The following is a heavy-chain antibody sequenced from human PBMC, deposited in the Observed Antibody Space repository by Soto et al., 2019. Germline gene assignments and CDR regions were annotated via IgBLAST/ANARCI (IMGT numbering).Heavy chain of an antibody. Sequence: ASVKVSCKASGYTFTSYGISWVRQAPGQGLEWMGWISAYNGNTNYAQKLQGRVTMTTDTSTSTAYMELRSLRSDDTAVYYCARGVAPYYYDSSGYYYGDHWFDPWGQGTLVTVSS. D-gene: IGHD3-22*01. V-gene: IGHV1-18*04. J-gene: IGHJ5*02. CDR3: ARGVAPYYYDSSGYYYGDHWFDP. CDR1: GYTFTSYG. CDR2: ISAYNGNT.